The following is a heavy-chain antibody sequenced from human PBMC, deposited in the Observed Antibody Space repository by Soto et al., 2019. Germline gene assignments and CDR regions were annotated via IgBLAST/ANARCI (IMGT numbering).Heavy chain of an antibody. J-gene: IGHJ4*02. D-gene: IGHD6-13*01. V-gene: IGHV4-59*08. CDR1: CCSINSYY. CDR3: ARRYSSSFDY. Sequence: SETLSLTCPVPCCSINSYYWSWIRQPPGKGLEWIGYIYYSGSTNYNPSLKSRVTISVDTSKNQFSLKLSSVTAADTAVYYCARRYSSSFDYWGQGTLVTVSS. CDR2: IYYSGST.